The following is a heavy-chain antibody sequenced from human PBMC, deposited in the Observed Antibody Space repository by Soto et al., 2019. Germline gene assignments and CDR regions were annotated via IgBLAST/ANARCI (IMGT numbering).Heavy chain of an antibody. CDR2: INHSGST. Sequence: KSSETLSLTCAVYGGSFSGYYWSWIRQPPGKGLEWIGEINHSGSTNYNPSLKSRVTISVDTSKNQFSLKLSSVTAADTAVYYCARYYVWGSYRPAYYFDCWGQGTLVTVSS. D-gene: IGHD3-16*02. CDR1: GGSFSGYY. J-gene: IGHJ4*02. V-gene: IGHV4-34*01. CDR3: ARYYVWGSYRPAYYFDC.